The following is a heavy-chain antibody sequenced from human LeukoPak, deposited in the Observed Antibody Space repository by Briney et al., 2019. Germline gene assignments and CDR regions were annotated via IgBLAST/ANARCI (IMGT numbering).Heavy chain of an antibody. J-gene: IGHJ4*02. V-gene: IGHV4-34*01. CDR2: INHSGST. CDR1: GGSFNDYY. Sequence: PSETLSLTCAVYGGSFNDYYWSWIRQPPGKGLEWIGEINHSGSTNYNPSLKSRVSISVDTSKNQFSLKLSSVTAADTAVYYCANVGDGNNPGTVYWGQGTLVTVSS. CDR3: ANVGDGNNPGTVY. D-gene: IGHD5-24*01.